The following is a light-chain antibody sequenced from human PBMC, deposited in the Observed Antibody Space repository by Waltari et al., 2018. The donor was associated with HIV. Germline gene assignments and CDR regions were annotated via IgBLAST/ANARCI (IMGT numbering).Light chain of an antibody. CDR1: QSVNSN. CDR3: QQYNNWPPNT. V-gene: IGKV3-15*01. J-gene: IGKJ2*01. Sequence: EIVMTQSPATLSVSPGERATLSCRASQSVNSNLAWYQQKPGQAPRLLISGASTRATGIPARFSGSGSGTEFTLTITSLQSEDFAVYYCQQYNNWPPNTFGQGTKLEIK. CDR2: GAS.